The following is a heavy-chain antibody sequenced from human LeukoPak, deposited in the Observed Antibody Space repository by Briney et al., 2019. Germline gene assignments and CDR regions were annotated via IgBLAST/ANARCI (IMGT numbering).Heavy chain of an antibody. Sequence: GGSLRLSCAASGFTFSSYSVNWVRQAPGKGLEWVSSISSSSSYIYYADSVKGRFTISRDNAKNSLYLQMNSLRAEDTAVYYCAREILYDSTGYYLWGQGTVVTVSS. CDR1: GFTFSSYS. CDR2: ISSSSSYI. V-gene: IGHV3-21*04. J-gene: IGHJ4*02. D-gene: IGHD3-22*01. CDR3: AREILYDSTGYYL.